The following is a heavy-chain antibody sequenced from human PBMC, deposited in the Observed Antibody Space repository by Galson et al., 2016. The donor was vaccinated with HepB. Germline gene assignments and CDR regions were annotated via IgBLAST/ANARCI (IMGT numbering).Heavy chain of an antibody. CDR3: AREWDTTLGESSLPSDVAFDI. CDR2: FLPMVGTA. CDR1: GGTVLTYG. Sequence: SVKVSCKASGGTVLTYGVSWVRQAPGQGLEWMGGFLPMVGTANYAQTFQGRVTMTADEFTKTAFMELRSLRSDDTAVYYCAREWDTTLGESSLPSDVAFDIWDQGTMVTVSS. D-gene: IGHD3-16*02. V-gene: IGHV1-69*13. J-gene: IGHJ3*02.